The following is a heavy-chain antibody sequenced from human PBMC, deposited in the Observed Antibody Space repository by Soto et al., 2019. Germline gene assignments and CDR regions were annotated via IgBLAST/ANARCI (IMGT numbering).Heavy chain of an antibody. Sequence: QVQLVQSGAEVKKPGSSVKVSCKASGGTFSSYAISWVRQAPGQGLEWMGGIIPIFGTANYAHKFQGRVTITADESTSTAYMELSSLRSEDTAVYYCARAPLDSSSVAHYYGMDVWGQGTTVTVSS. J-gene: IGHJ6*02. CDR2: IIPIFGTA. CDR1: GGTFSSYA. D-gene: IGHD6-13*01. CDR3: ARAPLDSSSVAHYYGMDV. V-gene: IGHV1-69*01.